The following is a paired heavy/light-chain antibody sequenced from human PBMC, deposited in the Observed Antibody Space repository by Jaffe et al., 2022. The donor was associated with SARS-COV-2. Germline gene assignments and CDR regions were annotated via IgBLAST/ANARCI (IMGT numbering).Heavy chain of an antibody. CDR2: IYYSGST. CDR1: GGSISDYY. V-gene: IGHV4-59*01. D-gene: IGHD3-22*01. Sequence: QVQLQESGPGLVKPSETLSLTCTVSGGSISDYYWNWIRQPPGKGLEWIGFIYYSGSTNYNPSLKSRVTMSVDTSKNQFSLKLSSVTAADTAVYFCARLLRNPYYYPEDWYFDLWGRGTLVTVSS. J-gene: IGHJ2*01. CDR3: ARLLRNPYYYPEDWYFDL.
Light chain of an antibody. CDR1: SLRSYY. V-gene: IGLV3-19*01. J-gene: IGLJ3*02. CDR2: GKN. Sequence: SSELTQDPAVSVALRQTVRITCQGDSLRSYYASWYQQRPGQAPVLVFYGKNNRPSGIPERFSGSSSGNTASLTITGAQAEDEADYYCNSRDSSGDHLVFGGGTKVAVL. CDR3: NSRDSSGDHLV.